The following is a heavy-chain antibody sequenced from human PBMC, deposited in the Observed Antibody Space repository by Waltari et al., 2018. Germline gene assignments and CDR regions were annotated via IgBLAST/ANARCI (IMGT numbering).Heavy chain of an antibody. CDR1: GDSMSTSDY. V-gene: IGHV4-4*02. Sequence: QLQLQESGPGLVKPSGTLSHICAVSGDSMSTSDYWSWVRQPPGKGLEWIGQVRGDGKTNYNPSFASRVTMSLDTSTYHFALKLTSATAADTALYYCARDRGRGLYLDTWGQGTLVTVSP. CDR2: VRGDGKT. J-gene: IGHJ4*02. D-gene: IGHD1-1*01. CDR3: ARDRGRGLYLDT.